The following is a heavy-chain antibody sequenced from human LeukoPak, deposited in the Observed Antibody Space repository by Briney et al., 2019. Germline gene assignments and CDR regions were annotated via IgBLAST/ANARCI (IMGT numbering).Heavy chain of an antibody. CDR3: ARSALAGTFSAYYFAY. CDR2: ISAYNGNT. D-gene: IGHD6-19*01. V-gene: IGHV1-18*01. Sequence: GASVKVSCKASGYSFTTYDICWVRQAPGQGLEWMGWISAYNGNTNYAQKLQGRVTMTTDTSTTTAYLELRSLKSDDTAVYYCARSALAGTFSAYYFAYWGQGTLVTVSS. J-gene: IGHJ4*02. CDR1: GYSFTTYD.